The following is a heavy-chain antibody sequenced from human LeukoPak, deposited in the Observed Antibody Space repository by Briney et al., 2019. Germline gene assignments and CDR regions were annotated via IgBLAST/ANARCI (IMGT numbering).Heavy chain of an antibody. J-gene: IGHJ5*02. CDR2: VYYSGKT. CDR3: ARHEHKAVAGDT. CDR1: DGSFSGYY. V-gene: IGHV4-39*01. Sequence: SETLSLTCAVYDGSFSGYYCGWIRQPPGKGLEWVGSVYYSGKTFYSPSLESRVTISVDTSKNHFSLRLISVTAADTAMYYCARHEHKAVAGDTWGQGTLVTVSS. D-gene: IGHD6-19*01.